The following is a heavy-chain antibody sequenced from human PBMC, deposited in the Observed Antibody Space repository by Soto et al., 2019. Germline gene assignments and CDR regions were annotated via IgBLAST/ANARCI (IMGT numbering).Heavy chain of an antibody. CDR3: AAGEASSRNLAPYYLDF. CDR2: IHYSGTT. CDR1: GGSMRNYF. V-gene: IGHV4-59*01. J-gene: IGHJ4*02. D-gene: IGHD6-13*01. Sequence: SETLSLTCTVSGGSMRNYFWTWIRQPPGKGLEWIGYIHYSGTTSFFPSYSPSLRSRVTISEDTSKNQFSLKLLSVTTADTAVYFCAAGEASSRNLAPYYLDFWGQGTLVTVSS.